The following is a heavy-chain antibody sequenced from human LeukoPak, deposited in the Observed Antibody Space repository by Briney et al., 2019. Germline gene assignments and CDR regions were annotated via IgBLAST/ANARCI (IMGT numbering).Heavy chain of an antibody. CDR3: AKDLEWSGARYYGMDV. CDR2: ISWDGGGT. CDR1: GFTFDDYT. J-gene: IGHJ6*02. Sequence: PGGSLRLSCAASGFTFDDYTMHWVRQAPGKGLEWVSLISWDGGGTYYADSVKGRFTISRDNSKNSLYLQMNSLRTEDTALYYCAKDLEWSGARYYGMDVWGQGTTVTVSS. V-gene: IGHV3-43*01. D-gene: IGHD3-3*01.